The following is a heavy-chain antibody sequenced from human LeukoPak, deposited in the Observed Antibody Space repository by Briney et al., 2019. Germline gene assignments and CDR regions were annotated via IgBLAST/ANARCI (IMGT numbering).Heavy chain of an antibody. Sequence: GASVKVSCKASGYTFTGYYMHWVRQAPGQGLEWMGWINPNSSGTNYAQKFQGRVTMTRDTSISTAYMELSRLRSDDTAVYYCARERYSSGWYGKYYFDYWGQGTLVTVSS. J-gene: IGHJ4*02. V-gene: IGHV1-2*02. CDR2: INPNSSGT. D-gene: IGHD6-19*01. CDR1: GYTFTGYY. CDR3: ARERYSSGWYGKYYFDY.